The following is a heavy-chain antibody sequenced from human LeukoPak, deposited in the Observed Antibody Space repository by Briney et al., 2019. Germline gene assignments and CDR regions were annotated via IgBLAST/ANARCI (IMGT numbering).Heavy chain of an antibody. CDR2: INHSGST. CDR1: GGSFSGYY. Sequence: ASETLSLTCAVYGGSFSGYYWSWIRQPPGKGLEWIGEINHSGSTNYNPSLKSRVTISVDTSKNQFSLKMSSVTAADTAVYYCARDSTPYGHSGYWGQGTLVTVSP. CDR3: ARDSTPYGHSGY. D-gene: IGHD4-17*01. V-gene: IGHV4-34*01. J-gene: IGHJ4*02.